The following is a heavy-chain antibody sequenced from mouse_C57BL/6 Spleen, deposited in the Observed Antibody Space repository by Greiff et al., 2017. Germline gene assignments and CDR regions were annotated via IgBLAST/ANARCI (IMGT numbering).Heavy chain of an antibody. Sequence: DVKLQESGPELVKPGASVKIPCKASGYTFTDYNMDWVKQSHGKSLEWIGDINPNNGGTIYNQKFKGKATLTVDKSSSTAYMELRSLTSEDTAVYYCARGDYDYDLAMDYWGQGTSVTVSS. V-gene: IGHV1-18*01. CDR1: GYTFTDYN. J-gene: IGHJ4*01. D-gene: IGHD2-4*01. CDR3: ARGDYDYDLAMDY. CDR2: INPNNGGT.